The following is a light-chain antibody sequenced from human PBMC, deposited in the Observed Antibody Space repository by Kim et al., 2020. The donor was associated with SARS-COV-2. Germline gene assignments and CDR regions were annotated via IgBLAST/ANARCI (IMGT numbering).Light chain of an antibody. J-gene: IGKJ5*01. CDR2: FAS. CDR3: HQSHILPIT. V-gene: IGKV6-21*01. CDR1: QSIGGN. Sequence: EIVLTQSPDFQAVSPKETVTITCRASQSIGGNLHWYQQKPGQSPRLLIKFASQSFSGVPSRFSGSGSATEFTLTINGLEAEDAATYYCHQSHILPITFGPGTRLEIK.